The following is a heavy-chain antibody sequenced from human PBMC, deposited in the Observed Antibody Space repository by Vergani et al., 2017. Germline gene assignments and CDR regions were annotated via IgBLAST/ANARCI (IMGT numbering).Heavy chain of an antibody. CDR2: ISGSGGST. Sequence: EVQLLESGGGLVQPGGSLRLSCAASGFTFSSYAMSWVRQAPGKGLEWVSAISGSGGSTYYADSVKGRFTISRDNSKNTLYLQMNSLRAEDTAVYYCARDQLYYYDSSGYFDAFDIWGQGTMVTVSS. V-gene: IGHV3-23*01. CDR1: GFTFSSYA. D-gene: IGHD3-22*01. J-gene: IGHJ3*02. CDR3: ARDQLYYYDSSGYFDAFDI.